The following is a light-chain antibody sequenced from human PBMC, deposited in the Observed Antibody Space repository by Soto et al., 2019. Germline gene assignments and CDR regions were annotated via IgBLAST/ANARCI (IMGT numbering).Light chain of an antibody. J-gene: IGKJ1*01. Sequence: EVVMTPSPATLSVSPGEGATLSCRASQGIGDTLAWYQQKPGQTPILLIYDTSIRATGVPARFSGSRSGAEFALTISSLEPEDFAVYYCQQCSSWPTFGQGTKVDVK. CDR1: QGIGDT. V-gene: IGKV3-15*01. CDR2: DTS. CDR3: QQCSSWPT.